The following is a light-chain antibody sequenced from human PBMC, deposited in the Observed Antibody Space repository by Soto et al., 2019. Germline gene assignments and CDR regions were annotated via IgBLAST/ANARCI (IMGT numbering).Light chain of an antibody. CDR1: RTDVGGYKY. V-gene: IGLV2-14*03. CDR2: DVS. J-gene: IGLJ2*01. CDR3: SSYTNTGTLVV. Sequence: QSALIQPASVSGSPGQSITISCTGTRTDVGGYKYVSWYQQHPGKVPKLMIYDVSNRPSGVSNRFSGSKSGNTASLTISGLQAEDEADYYCSSYTNTGTLVVFGGGTKLTVL.